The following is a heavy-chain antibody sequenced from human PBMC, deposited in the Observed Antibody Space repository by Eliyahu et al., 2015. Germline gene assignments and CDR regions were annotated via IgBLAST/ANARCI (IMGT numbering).Heavy chain of an antibody. D-gene: IGHD3-10*01. J-gene: IGHJ6*02. CDR2: IKQXGSEK. CDR1: GFTFSNHW. Sequence: EVQLVESGGGLVQPGGSLRLSCAASGFTFSNHWMSWVRQAPGKGLEWVANIKQXGSEKFYVDSVKGRFTISRDNAQNSLSLQMNSLRAEDTAVYYCARSPMVPGVIDYYYGMDVWGQGTTVTVSS. CDR3: ARSPMVPGVIDYYYGMDV. V-gene: IGHV3-7*01.